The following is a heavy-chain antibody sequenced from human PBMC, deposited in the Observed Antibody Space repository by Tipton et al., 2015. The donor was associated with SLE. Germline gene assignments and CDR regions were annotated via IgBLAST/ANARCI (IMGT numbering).Heavy chain of an antibody. D-gene: IGHD3-10*01. Sequence: TLSLTCNVSDGSISSHYWSWIRQPPGKGLEWIGYIYYSGSTNYNPSLKSRVTISVDTSQNQFSLNLSSVTAADTAVYYCARGRGHPNWFDPWGQGTLVTVSS. CDR2: IYYSGST. J-gene: IGHJ5*02. CDR3: ARGRGHPNWFDP. V-gene: IGHV4-59*11. CDR1: DGSISSHY.